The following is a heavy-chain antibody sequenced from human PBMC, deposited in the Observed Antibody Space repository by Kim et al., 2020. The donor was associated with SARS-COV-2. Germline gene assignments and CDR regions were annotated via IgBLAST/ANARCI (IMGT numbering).Heavy chain of an antibody. CDR3: ARLRSESPEAMVVVAATGWFDP. V-gene: IGHV1-46*01. CDR2: INPSGGST. D-gene: IGHD2-15*01. J-gene: IGHJ5*02. Sequence: ASVKVSCKASGYTFTSYYMHWVRQAPGQGLEWMGIINPSGGSTSYAQKFQGRVTMTRDTSTSTVYMELSSLRSEDTAVYYCARLRSESPEAMVVVAATGWFDPWGQGTLVTVSS. CDR1: GYTFTSYY.